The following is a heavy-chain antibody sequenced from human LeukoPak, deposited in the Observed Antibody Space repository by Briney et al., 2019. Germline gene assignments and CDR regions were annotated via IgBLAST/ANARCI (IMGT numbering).Heavy chain of an antibody. D-gene: IGHD3-22*01. CDR1: GFTFDDYA. J-gene: IGHJ4*02. V-gene: IGHV3-9*01. Sequence: LAGGSLRLSCAASGFTFDDYAMHWVRQAPGKGLEWVSGISWNSGSIGYADSVKGRFTISRDNSKNMVYLQMNSLRAEDTALYYCAKHKGDISGYYSSFEYWGQGTLVTVSS. CDR3: AKHKGDISGYYSSFEY. CDR2: ISWNSGSI.